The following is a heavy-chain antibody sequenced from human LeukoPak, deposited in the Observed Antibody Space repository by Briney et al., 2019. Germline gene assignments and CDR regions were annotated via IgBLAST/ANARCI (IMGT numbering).Heavy chain of an antibody. J-gene: IGHJ4*02. CDR2: ISNSGGST. D-gene: IGHD3-10*01. CDR3: ARRGYGSGSYYFDY. V-gene: IGHV3-23*01. Sequence: GGSLRLSRAASGFTFTTYAMSWVRQAPGRGLEWVSAISNSGGSTYYADSVKGRFTISRDNSKNTLYLQINSLRAEDTAIYYCARRGYGSGSYYFDYWGQGTLVTVSS. CDR1: GFTFTTYA.